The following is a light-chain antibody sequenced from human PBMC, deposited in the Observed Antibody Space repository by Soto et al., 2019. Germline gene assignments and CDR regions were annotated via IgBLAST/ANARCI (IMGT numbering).Light chain of an antibody. CDR2: DGG. V-gene: IGLV3-21*02. Sequence: SYELTQPPSVSVVPGQTARITCGGDNIGSKSVHWYQQKPGQAPVLVVYDGGDRPSGIPARFSGSNSGNTATLTISRVEAGDEADYYCQVWDRTSDHSYVFGTGTKLTVL. CDR1: NIGSKS. CDR3: QVWDRTSDHSYV. J-gene: IGLJ1*01.